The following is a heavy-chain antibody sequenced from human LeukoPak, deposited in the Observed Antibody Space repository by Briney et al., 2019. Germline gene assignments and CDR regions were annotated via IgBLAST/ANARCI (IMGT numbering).Heavy chain of an antibody. CDR3: ARVNWDWYFDL. V-gene: IGHV4-30-2*01. CDR2: IYHSGST. D-gene: IGHD7-27*01. Sequence: SETLSLTCAVYGGSFSGYSWSWIRQPPGKGLEWIGYIYHSGSTYYNPSLKSRVTISVDRSKNQFSLKLSSVTAADTAVYYCARVNWDWYFDLWGRGTLVTVSS. J-gene: IGHJ2*01. CDR1: GGSFSGYS.